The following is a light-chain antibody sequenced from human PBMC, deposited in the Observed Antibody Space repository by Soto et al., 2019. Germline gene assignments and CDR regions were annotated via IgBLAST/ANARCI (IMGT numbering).Light chain of an antibody. Sequence: EIVLTQSPATLSLSPGERATLSCRASQSVSSYLAWYQQKPGQAPRLLISGASNRATDITARFSGSGSGTDFTLTISSLESEDFAVYYCQQRGNWPRTFGQGTKLEIK. CDR1: QSVSSY. J-gene: IGKJ2*01. CDR2: GAS. CDR3: QQRGNWPRT. V-gene: IGKV3-11*01.